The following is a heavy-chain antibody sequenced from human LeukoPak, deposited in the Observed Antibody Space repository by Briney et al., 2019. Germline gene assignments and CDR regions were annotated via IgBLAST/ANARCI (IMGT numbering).Heavy chain of an antibody. Sequence: ASVKVSCKTSGYTFSNFGINWVRQAPGQGLEWMGWISGNNDNPNYGQKFQGRLTVTTDSSTSTAYMELRNLRFDDTAVYYCARDGTSTDDYWGQGTLVTVSS. CDR2: ISGNNDNP. V-gene: IGHV1-18*01. CDR3: ARDGTSTDDY. CDR1: GYTFSNFG. D-gene: IGHD2-2*01. J-gene: IGHJ4*02.